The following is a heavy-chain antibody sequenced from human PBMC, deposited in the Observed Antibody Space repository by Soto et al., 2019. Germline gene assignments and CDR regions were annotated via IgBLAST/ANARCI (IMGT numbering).Heavy chain of an antibody. Sequence: EVQLVESGGNLVKPGGSLRLSCAASGFTFSNAWMSWVRQAPGKGLEWVGRIKSKSGGGTIDYAAPVKGRFTMSRDDSRNTVYLEMNFLKIEDTAVYFCTTFDFGELGYWGQGTLVTVSS. CDR3: TTFDFGELGY. J-gene: IGHJ4*02. CDR2: IKSKSGGGTI. V-gene: IGHV3-15*01. CDR1: GFTFSNAW. D-gene: IGHD3-10*01.